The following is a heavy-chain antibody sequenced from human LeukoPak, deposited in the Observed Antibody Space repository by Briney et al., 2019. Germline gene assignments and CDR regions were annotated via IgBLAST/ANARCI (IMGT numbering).Heavy chain of an antibody. J-gene: IGHJ4*02. CDR1: GYTFTSYY. CDR2: INPSGGST. D-gene: IGHD3-22*01. CDR3: ARGDDSSGYYGYYFDY. Sequence: ASVTVSCKASGYTFTSYYMHWVRQAPGQGLEWMGLINPSGGSTSYAQKFQGRVTMTRDTSTSTVYMELSSLRSEDTAVYYCARGDDSSGYYGYYFDYWGQGTLVTVSS. V-gene: IGHV1-46*01.